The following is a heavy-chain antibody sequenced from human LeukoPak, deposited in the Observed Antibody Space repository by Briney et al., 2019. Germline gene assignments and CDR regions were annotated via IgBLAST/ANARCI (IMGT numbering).Heavy chain of an antibody. D-gene: IGHD6-19*01. CDR2: IGGSGGSA. V-gene: IGHV3-23*01. J-gene: IGHJ4*02. Sequence: XXXVRXAPXXXLEWVSAIGGSGGSACYEASVKGRFTISRDNAKNTLYLQMNSLRAEDAAVYDCARHDGAGVACIFDYWGQGTLVTVSS. CDR3: ARHDGAGVACIFDY.